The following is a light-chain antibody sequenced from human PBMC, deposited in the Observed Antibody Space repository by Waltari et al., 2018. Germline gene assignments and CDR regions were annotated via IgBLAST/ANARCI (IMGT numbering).Light chain of an antibody. J-gene: IGLJ2*01. Sequence: QSALTQPPSASGSPGQSVTISCTGTSSDVGAYNYVSWYQQHPGTAPKLMIYEVTNRPSGVPDRFSGSKSGNTASLTVSGLQAEDEADYYCSSYAGSNKGVFGGGTHLTVL. CDR3: SSYAGSNKGV. V-gene: IGLV2-8*01. CDR1: SSDVGAYNY. CDR2: EVT.